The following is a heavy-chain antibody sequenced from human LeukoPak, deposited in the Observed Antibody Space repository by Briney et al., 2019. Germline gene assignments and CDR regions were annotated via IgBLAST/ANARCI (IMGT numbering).Heavy chain of an antibody. J-gene: IGHJ4*02. V-gene: IGHV1-2*02. Sequence: ASVKVSCKSSGYTFTGYFVHWVRQAPGQGHEWMGWINPNSGGTNYAQKFQGRVTMTRDTSISIAYMELSRLRSDDMAVYYCARGVAGTPLTDYWGQGTLVTVSS. D-gene: IGHD6-19*01. CDR2: INPNSGGT. CDR3: ARGVAGTPLTDY. CDR1: GYTFTGYF.